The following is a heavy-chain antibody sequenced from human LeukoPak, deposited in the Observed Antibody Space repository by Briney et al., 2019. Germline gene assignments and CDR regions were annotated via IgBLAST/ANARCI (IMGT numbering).Heavy chain of an antibody. CDR2: IYHSGGT. V-gene: IGHV4-30-2*01. J-gene: IGHJ4*02. D-gene: IGHD2-2*01. CDR3: ATLGGLGYCSSTSCYDDY. Sequence: SETLSLTCAVSGGSISSGGYSWSWIRQPPGKGLEWIGYIYHSGGTYYNPSLKSRVTISVDRSKNQFSLKLSSVTAADTAVYYCATLGGLGYCSSTSCYDDYWGQGTLVTVSS. CDR1: GGSISSGGYS.